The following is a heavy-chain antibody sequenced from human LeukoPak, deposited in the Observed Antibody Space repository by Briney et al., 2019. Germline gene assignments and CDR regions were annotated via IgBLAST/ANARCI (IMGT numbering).Heavy chain of an antibody. CDR3: ARASSGYYYDY. CDR2: INHSGST. D-gene: IGHD3-22*01. CDR1: GGSFSGYY. Sequence: SETLSLTCAVYGGSFSGYYWSWIRQPPGKGLEWIGEINHSGSTNYNPSLKSRVTISVDTSKNQFSLKLSSVTAADTAVYYCARASSGYYYDYWGQGTLVTVSS. J-gene: IGHJ4*02. V-gene: IGHV4-34*01.